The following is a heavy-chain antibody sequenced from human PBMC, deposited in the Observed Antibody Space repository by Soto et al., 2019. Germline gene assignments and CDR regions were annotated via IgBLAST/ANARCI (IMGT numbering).Heavy chain of an antibody. CDR2: ISPDDSET. J-gene: IGHJ4*02. D-gene: IGHD3-10*01. V-gene: IGHV5-51*07. Sequence: VLIKVSGNSSECVDSSYWLIWKQKKPGKGLEWMGIISPDDSETKYSPSFQGQVIISVDRSINTVSLHWSSLKASDSAMYYCARASPGGSQGSPPGIWGQGTLVTVSS. CDR1: ECVDSSYW. CDR3: ARASPGGSQGSPPGI.